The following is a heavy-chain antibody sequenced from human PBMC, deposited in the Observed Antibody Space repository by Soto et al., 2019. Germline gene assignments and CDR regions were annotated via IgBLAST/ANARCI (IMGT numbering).Heavy chain of an antibody. J-gene: IGHJ4*02. Sequence: SETLSLTCTVSGDSIRSGSSYWTWIRQHPGEGLEWLGYISSSANTYYNPSLRSRVSISADTSENQFSLRLTSVTAADTAVYHRARGLISRSYYFDYWGQGALVTVSS. CDR3: ARGLISRSYYFDY. D-gene: IGHD3-3*02. CDR1: GDSIRSGSSY. V-gene: IGHV4-31*03. CDR2: ISSSANT.